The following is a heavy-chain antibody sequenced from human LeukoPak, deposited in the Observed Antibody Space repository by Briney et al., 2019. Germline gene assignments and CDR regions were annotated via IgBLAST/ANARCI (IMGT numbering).Heavy chain of an antibody. CDR1: GYPFITYG. CDR2: ISGNDGDT. CDR3: VRDVPDFWSGFDH. J-gene: IGHJ4*02. D-gene: IGHD3-3*01. Sequence: ASVKVSCKASGYPFITYGLSWVRQAPGQGLEWMGQISGNDGDTTYAQKFQGRVTLTTDTGTTTAYMELTSLTSDDTAVYYCVRDVPDFWSGFDHWGQGTLVTVSP. V-gene: IGHV1-18*01.